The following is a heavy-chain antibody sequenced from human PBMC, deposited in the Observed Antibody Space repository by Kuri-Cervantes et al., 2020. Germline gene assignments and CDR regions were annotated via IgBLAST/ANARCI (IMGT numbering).Heavy chain of an antibody. D-gene: IGHD6-19*01. J-gene: IGHJ4*02. V-gene: IGHV1-46*01. Sequence: ASVKVSCKASGYTFTSYYMHWVRQAPGQGLEWMGGIIPIFGTANYAQKFQGRVTMTTDTSTSTAYMELRSLRSDDTAVYYCARGVDSSGFLFDYWGQGTLVTVSS. CDR1: GYTFTSYY. CDR2: IIPIFGTA. CDR3: ARGVDSSGFLFDY.